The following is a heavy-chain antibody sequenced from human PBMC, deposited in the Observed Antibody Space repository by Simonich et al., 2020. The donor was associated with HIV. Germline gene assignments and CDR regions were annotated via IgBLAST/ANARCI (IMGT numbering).Heavy chain of an antibody. Sequence: VQLVESGGGVVQPGRSLRLSCAASGFTFSSYAMHWVRQAPGKGLEWVAVISYDGSNKYYADSVKGRFTISRDNSKNTLYLQMSSLRAEDTAVYYCARDGYSNYYYYFYMDFWGQGTTVTVSS. V-gene: IGHV3-30*07. CDR1: GFTFSSYA. J-gene: IGHJ6*03. CDR2: ISYDGSNK. CDR3: ARDGYSNYYYYFYMDF. D-gene: IGHD4-4*01.